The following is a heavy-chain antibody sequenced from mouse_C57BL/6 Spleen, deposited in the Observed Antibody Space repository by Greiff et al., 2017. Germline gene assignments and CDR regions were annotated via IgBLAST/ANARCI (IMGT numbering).Heavy chain of an antibody. Sequence: QVKLQQPGAELVKPGASVKLSCKASGFTFTSYWMHWVQQRPGQGLEWIGMIHTNSGSTYYNEKFKSTVILTVDNSSSTAYMQISSLTSEDTAVYYCARDRSGLYAMDYWGQGTSVTVSS. V-gene: IGHV1-64*01. CDR3: ARDRSGLYAMDY. CDR1: GFTFTSYW. J-gene: IGHJ4*01. D-gene: IGHD3-2*02. CDR2: IHTNSGST.